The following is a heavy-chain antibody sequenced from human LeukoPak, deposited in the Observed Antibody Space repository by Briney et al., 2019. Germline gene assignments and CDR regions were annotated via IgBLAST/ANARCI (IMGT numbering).Heavy chain of an antibody. Sequence: SETLSLTCTVSGGSISSYYWSWIRRPPGKGLEWIGYIYYSGSTNYNPSLKSRVTISVDTSKNQFSLKLSSVTAADTAVYYCAREGRSRYSGSYLDYWGQGTLVTVSS. V-gene: IGHV4-59*01. CDR1: GGSISSYY. J-gene: IGHJ4*02. CDR3: AREGRSRYSGSYLDY. CDR2: IYYSGST. D-gene: IGHD1-26*01.